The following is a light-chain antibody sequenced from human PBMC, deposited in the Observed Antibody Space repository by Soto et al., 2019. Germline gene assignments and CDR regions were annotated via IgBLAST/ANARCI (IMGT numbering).Light chain of an antibody. Sequence: DIVMTQSPLSLPVTPGEPASISCSSSQSLLQSNGYNYLDWYLQKTGQSPQLLIYFGSYRASGVPERFSGSGSGTDFTLKIRRVEAEDVGVYYCMQSQQSPPTFGQGTKVEI. V-gene: IGKV2-28*01. CDR3: MQSQQSPPT. CDR2: FGS. J-gene: IGKJ1*01. CDR1: QSLLQSNGYNY.